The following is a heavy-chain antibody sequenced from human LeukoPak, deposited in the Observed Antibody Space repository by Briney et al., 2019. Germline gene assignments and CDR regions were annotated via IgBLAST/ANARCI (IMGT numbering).Heavy chain of an antibody. V-gene: IGHV1-2*02. J-gene: IGHJ6*02. CDR3: ASWAYDILTGYPYDGMDV. D-gene: IGHD3-9*01. Sequence: ASVKVPCKASGYTFTGYYLHWVRQAPGQGLEWMGWINPNSGGTNYAQKFQGRVTMTRDTSISTAYMELSRLRSDDTAVYYCASWAYDILTGYPYDGMDVWGQGTTVAVSS. CDR2: INPNSGGT. CDR1: GYTFTGYY.